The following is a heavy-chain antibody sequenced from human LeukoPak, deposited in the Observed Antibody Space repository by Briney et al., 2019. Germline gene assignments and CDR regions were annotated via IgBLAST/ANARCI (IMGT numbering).Heavy chain of an antibody. Sequence: GGSLSLSCAASGFAFSNSLVHGVRQAPGKGLLWVSRINSDGSSTSYADSVKARFTISRDNAKNTLYLQMNSLRAEDTALYYCASSDWYAAFAIWGQGTMVTVSS. CDR3: ASSDWYAAFAI. D-gene: IGHD3-9*01. J-gene: IGHJ3*02. CDR1: GFAFSNSL. CDR2: INSDGSST. V-gene: IGHV3-74*01.